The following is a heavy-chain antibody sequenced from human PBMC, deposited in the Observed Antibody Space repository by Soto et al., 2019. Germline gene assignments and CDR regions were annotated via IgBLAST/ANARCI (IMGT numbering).Heavy chain of an antibody. V-gene: IGHV3-7*03. Sequence: PGGSLRLSCAASGFTFSSYWMSWVRQAPGKGLEWVANIKQDGSEKYYVDSVKGRFTISRDNAKNSLYLQMNSLRAEDTAMYYCARGLAVPAAYYFDSWGQGTLVTVSS. CDR1: GFTFSSYW. J-gene: IGHJ4*02. CDR3: ARGLAVPAAYYFDS. D-gene: IGHD2-2*01. CDR2: IKQDGSEK.